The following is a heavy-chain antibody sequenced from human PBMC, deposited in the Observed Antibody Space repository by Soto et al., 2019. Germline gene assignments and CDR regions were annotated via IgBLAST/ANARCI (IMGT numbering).Heavy chain of an antibody. V-gene: IGHV4-59*08. CDR3: ARQGFGPLRGLVDV. D-gene: IGHD3-10*01. CDR2: VHHSWGS. CDR1: GGSISSYY. Sequence: QVQLQESGPGLVKPSETLSLSCTVSGGSISSYYWSWFRQSPGKRMEWIGYVHHSWGSSYNPSLQSRVAISLDPSKSQFSLKVTSVTATDTAVYYCARQGFGPLRGLVDVWGQGTTVTVSS. J-gene: IGHJ6*02.